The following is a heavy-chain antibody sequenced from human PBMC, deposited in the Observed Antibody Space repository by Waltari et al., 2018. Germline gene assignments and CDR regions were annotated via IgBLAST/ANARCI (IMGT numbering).Heavy chain of an antibody. CDR1: GFTFSSYS. CDR3: AGGIPLQPPDY. CDR2: IMCSRITR. V-gene: IGHV3-48*01. Sequence: GSLRLSCAASGFTFSSYSMNWVRQAPGKGLEWVSFIMCSRITRYHRSLVEGRFTNCRDQSKDSLYLQMDRLGAEDTALFYCAGGIPLQPPDYWGQGTLVTVSS. J-gene: IGHJ4*02. D-gene: IGHD3-16*01.